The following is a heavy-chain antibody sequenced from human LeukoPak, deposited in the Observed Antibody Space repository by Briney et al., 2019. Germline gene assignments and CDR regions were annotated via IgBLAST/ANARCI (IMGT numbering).Heavy chain of an antibody. CDR1: GGTFSSYA. CDR2: IIPILGIA. J-gene: IGHJ6*02. Sequence: SVKVSCKASGGTFSSYAISWVRQAPGQGLEWMGRIIPILGIANYAQKFQGRVTVTADKPTSTAYMELSSLRSEDTAVYYCARGILTGFRYGMDVWGQGTTVTVSS. V-gene: IGHV1-69*04. D-gene: IGHD3-9*01. CDR3: ARGILTGFRYGMDV.